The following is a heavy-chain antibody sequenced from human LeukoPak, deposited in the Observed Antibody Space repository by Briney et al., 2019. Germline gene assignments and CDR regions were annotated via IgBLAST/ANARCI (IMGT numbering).Heavy chain of an antibody. CDR3: ARDRRIVVVPAARGWFDP. D-gene: IGHD2-2*01. CDR1: GGAISSYN. Sequence: SETLSLTCAVSGGAISSYNWSWIRQPPGKGLEWIGDIYTSVSTHSTPPPKSRVTISVDTSKNQFSLKLSSVTAADADVYFCARDRRIVVVPAARGWFDPWGQGTLVTVSS. J-gene: IGHJ5*02. V-gene: IGHV4-4*09. CDR2: IYTSVST.